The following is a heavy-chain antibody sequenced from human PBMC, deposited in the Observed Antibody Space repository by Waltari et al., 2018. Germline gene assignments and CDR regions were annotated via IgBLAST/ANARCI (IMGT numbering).Heavy chain of an antibody. CDR3: AKEIGALGTPVFDY. Sequence: EVQLLESGGGVAQPGGSLTLSCAASGFSFTEYAMSWVRQTPDRGLEGVSGSNNGGVEKDYTDSVKGRFTISRDNSRNTLYLQMSSLRAEDTAVYYCAKEIGALGTPVFDYWGQGILVSVSS. J-gene: IGHJ4*02. V-gene: IGHV3-23*01. CDR2: SNNGGVEK. CDR1: GFSFTEYA. D-gene: IGHD6-13*01.